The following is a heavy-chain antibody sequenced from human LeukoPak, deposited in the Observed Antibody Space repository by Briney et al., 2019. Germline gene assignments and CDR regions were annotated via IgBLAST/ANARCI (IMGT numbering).Heavy chain of an antibody. V-gene: IGHV3-23*01. CDR2: ISPGGGPT. Sequence: GESLKISCKGSGFPFSSHGMNWVRQAPGKGLEWVSGISPGGGPTYYADSVKGRFTISRDDSKNTLYLQMKNLRAEDTAVYYCAKDGAWLRFDDWGQGILVTVSS. D-gene: IGHD5-12*01. CDR3: AKDGAWLRFDD. J-gene: IGHJ4*02. CDR1: GFPFSSHG.